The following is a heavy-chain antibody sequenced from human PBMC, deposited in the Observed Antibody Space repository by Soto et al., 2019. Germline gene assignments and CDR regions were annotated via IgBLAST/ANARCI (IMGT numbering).Heavy chain of an antibody. J-gene: IGHJ4*02. CDR2: IIPIFGTA. Sequence: SVKVSCKASGGTFSSYAISWVRQAPGQGLEWMGGIIPIFGTANYAQKFQGRVTITADESTSTAYMELSSLRSEDTAVYYCARGDGDDILTGYQYNFDYWGQGTLVTVSS. CDR1: GGTFSSYA. CDR3: ARGDGDDILTGYQYNFDY. V-gene: IGHV1-69*13. D-gene: IGHD3-9*01.